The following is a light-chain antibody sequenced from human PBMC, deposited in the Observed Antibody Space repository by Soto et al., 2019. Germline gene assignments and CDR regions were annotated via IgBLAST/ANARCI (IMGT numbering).Light chain of an antibody. CDR1: QTITNNY. Sequence: EIVLTQSPDTLSLSPGDRATFSCRASQTITNNYVAWYQQIPGQAPRLLIYGASRRATGIPDRISGSGSGTDFTLSITRLEPEDFAVYYCHQYGMSPWSFGQGTKVDIK. CDR3: HQYGMSPWS. V-gene: IGKV3-20*01. CDR2: GAS. J-gene: IGKJ1*01.